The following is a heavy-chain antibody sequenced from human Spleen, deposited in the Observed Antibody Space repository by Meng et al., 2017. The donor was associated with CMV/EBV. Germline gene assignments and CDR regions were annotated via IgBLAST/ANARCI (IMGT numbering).Heavy chain of an antibody. V-gene: IGHV4-59*01. J-gene: IGHJ4*02. D-gene: IGHD3-10*01. CDR3: ARDYTPRGFDY. Sequence: ESLKISCTVSGGSISSYYWSWIRQPPGKGLEWIGYIYYSGSTNYNPSLKSRVTISVDTSKNQFSLKLSSVTAADTAVYYCARDYTPRGFDYWGQGTLVTVSS. CDR2: IYYSGST. CDR1: GGSISSYY.